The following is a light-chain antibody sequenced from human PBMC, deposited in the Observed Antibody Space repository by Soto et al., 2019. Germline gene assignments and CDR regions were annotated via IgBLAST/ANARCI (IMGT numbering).Light chain of an antibody. J-gene: IGLJ1*01. Sequence: QSVLTQAPSASETPGQRVTISCSGGSSNIGRNTVNWYQQLPGTAPKLLIYSNNRRPSGVPDRFSGSKSGTSASLAISGHQSEYEADYYCAAWDDSLTDYVVGTGTNVTVL. CDR1: SSNIGRNT. CDR3: AAWDDSLTDYV. CDR2: SNN. V-gene: IGLV1-44*01.